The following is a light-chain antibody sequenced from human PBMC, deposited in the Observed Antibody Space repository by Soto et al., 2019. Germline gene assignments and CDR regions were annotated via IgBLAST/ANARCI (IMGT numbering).Light chain of an antibody. Sequence: QSVLTQPPSASGTPGQMVTISCSGSSLNIGGNPVSCFQHLPGAPPKLLIHSNHKRPPAVADRFSGSKSGTSASLAIRGLRYDDEDDYCCVSWDDALRGHVFGTGTKLTVL. V-gene: IGLV1-47*02. CDR2: SNH. CDR1: SLNIGGNP. J-gene: IGLJ1*01. CDR3: VSWDDALRGHV.